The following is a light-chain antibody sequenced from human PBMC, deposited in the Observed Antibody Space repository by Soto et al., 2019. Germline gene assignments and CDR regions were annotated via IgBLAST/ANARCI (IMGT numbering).Light chain of an antibody. CDR3: AAWDDSLNGRV. V-gene: IGLV1-44*01. CDR2: YDN. J-gene: IGLJ1*01. CDR1: NSNIGSNT. Sequence: QSVLTQPPSASGTPGQRVNISCSGNNSNIGSNTVNWYQQLPGTAPRLLIYYDNLRPSGVPDRISGSKSGTSASLAISGLQSDDEADYYCAAWDDSLNGRVFGTGTKVTVL.